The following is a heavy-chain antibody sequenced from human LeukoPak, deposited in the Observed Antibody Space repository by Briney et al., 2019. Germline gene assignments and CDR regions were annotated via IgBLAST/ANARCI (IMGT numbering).Heavy chain of an antibody. CDR1: GGTFSSYA. Sequence: SVKVSCKASGGTFSSYAISWVRQAPGQGLEWMGGIIPIFGTANYAQKFQGRVTITADESTSTAYMELSSLRSEDTAVYYCARDRGSSGWLYYFDYWGQGTLVTISS. J-gene: IGHJ4*02. CDR2: IIPIFGTA. V-gene: IGHV1-69*13. D-gene: IGHD6-19*01. CDR3: ARDRGSSGWLYYFDY.